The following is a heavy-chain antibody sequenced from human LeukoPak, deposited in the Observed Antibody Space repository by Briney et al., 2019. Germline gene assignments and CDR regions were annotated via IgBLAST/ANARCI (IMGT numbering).Heavy chain of an antibody. J-gene: IGHJ6*03. Sequence: PSETLSLTCTVSGGSISSSSYYWGWIRQPPGKGLEWIGGIYYSGSTYYNPSLKSRVTISVDTSKNQFPLKLSSVTAADTAVYYCAAGDDYYYYYMDVWGKGTTVTVSS. CDR2: IYYSGST. V-gene: IGHV4-39*01. CDR3: AAGDDYYYYYMDV. D-gene: IGHD7-27*01. CDR1: GGSISSSSYY.